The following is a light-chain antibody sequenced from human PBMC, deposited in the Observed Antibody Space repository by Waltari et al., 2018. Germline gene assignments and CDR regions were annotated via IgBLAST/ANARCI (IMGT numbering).Light chain of an antibody. CDR3: QQSYSTLMYT. Sequence: DIQMTQSPSSLSASVGDRVTITCRASQSISSYLNWYQQKPGKAPKLLIYAASSLQSGVPSRCSGSGSGTDFTLTISSLQPEDFATYYCQQSYSTLMYTFGQGTKLEMK. J-gene: IGKJ2*01. CDR2: AAS. CDR1: QSISSY. V-gene: IGKV1-39*01.